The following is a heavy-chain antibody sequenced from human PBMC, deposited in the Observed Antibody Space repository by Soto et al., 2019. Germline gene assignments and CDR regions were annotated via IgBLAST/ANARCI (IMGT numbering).Heavy chain of an antibody. V-gene: IGHV3-30*03. D-gene: IGHD6-19*01. CDR3: ATGGRQWLVTSDFNY. J-gene: IGHJ4*02. CDR2: VSHDGRNT. CDR1: GFTFSDYA. Sequence: VQLVESGGGVVQPGRSLRLSCAASGFTFSDYAMHWVRQAPGKGLEWVAVVSHDGRNTHYADSVKGRFTISRDSSKNTVSLGMTSLRAEDTAGYYCATGGRQWLVTSDFNYWGQGALVTVSS.